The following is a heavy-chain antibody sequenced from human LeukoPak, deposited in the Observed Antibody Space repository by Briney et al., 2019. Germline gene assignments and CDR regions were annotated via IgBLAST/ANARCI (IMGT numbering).Heavy chain of an antibody. V-gene: IGHV3-48*03. CDR2: ISSSGRTI. D-gene: IGHD6-19*01. J-gene: IGHJ4*02. CDR1: GFTFSSYE. CDR3: ARSSGWYG. Sequence: GGSLRLSCAASGFTFSSYEMNWVRQAPGKGLEWISDISSSGRTIYYADSLKRRFTISRDNAKNSLYLQMNSLRDEDTAVYYCARSSGWYGWGQGTLVSVSS.